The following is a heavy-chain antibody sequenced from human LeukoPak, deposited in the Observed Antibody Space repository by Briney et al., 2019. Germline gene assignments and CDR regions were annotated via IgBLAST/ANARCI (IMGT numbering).Heavy chain of an antibody. CDR1: GFTFSIYA. Sequence: GGSLRLSCAASGFTFSIYAMSWVRQAPGKGLEWVSSISSSSSYIYYADSVKGRFTISRDNAKNSLYLQMNSLRAEDTAVYYCARGRLRVIDAFDIWGQGTMVTVSS. D-gene: IGHD2-21*01. V-gene: IGHV3-21*01. CDR3: ARGRLRVIDAFDI. CDR2: ISSSSSYI. J-gene: IGHJ3*02.